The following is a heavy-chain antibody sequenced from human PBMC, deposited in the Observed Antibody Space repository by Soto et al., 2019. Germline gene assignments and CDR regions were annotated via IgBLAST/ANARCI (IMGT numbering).Heavy chain of an antibody. D-gene: IGHD1-1*01. Sequence: PSETLSLTCAVYGGSFSGYYWSWIRQPPGKGLEWIGEINHSGSTNYNPSLKSRVTISVDTSKNQFSLKLSSVTAADTAVYYCAENWNQDWFDPWGQGTLVTVSS. CDR2: INHSGST. CDR3: AENWNQDWFDP. J-gene: IGHJ5*02. CDR1: GGSFSGYY. V-gene: IGHV4-34*01.